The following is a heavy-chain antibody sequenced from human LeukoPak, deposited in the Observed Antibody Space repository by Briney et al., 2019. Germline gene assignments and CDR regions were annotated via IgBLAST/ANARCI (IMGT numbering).Heavy chain of an antibody. CDR2: ISGAGGIT. J-gene: IGHJ4*02. D-gene: IGHD3-22*01. Sequence: GGSLRLSCAASGFTFSNYAMNWVRQAPGKGLEWVSAISGAGGITYYADSVKGHFTISRDNSKNTLYLQMNSLRAEDTALYYCAKDVYDSSGYYFDFWGQGTLVTVSS. CDR3: AKDVYDSSGYYFDF. V-gene: IGHV3-23*01. CDR1: GFTFSNYA.